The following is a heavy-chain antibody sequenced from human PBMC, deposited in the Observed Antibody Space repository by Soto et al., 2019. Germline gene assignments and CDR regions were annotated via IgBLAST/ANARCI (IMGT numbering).Heavy chain of an antibody. Sequence: PGGSLRLSCAASGFTFSSYWMHWVRQAPGKGLVWVSRINSDGSSTSYADSVKGRFTISRDNAKNTLYLQMNSLRAEDTAVYYCARLTGWPRSGIQLWSYYYYYYGMDVWGQGTTVTVSS. J-gene: IGHJ6*02. CDR3: ARLTGWPRSGIQLWSYYYYYYGMDV. CDR2: INSDGSST. CDR1: GFTFSSYW. V-gene: IGHV3-74*01. D-gene: IGHD5-18*01.